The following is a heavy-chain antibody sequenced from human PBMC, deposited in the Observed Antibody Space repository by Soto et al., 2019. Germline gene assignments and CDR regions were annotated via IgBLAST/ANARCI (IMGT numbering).Heavy chain of an antibody. D-gene: IGHD4-17*01. CDR1: GFTFSSYG. V-gene: IGHV3-30*18. Sequence: GGSLRLSCAASGFTFSSYGMHWFRQAPGKGLEWVAVISYDGSNKYYADSVKGRFTISRDNSKNTLYLQMNSLRAEDTAVYYFAKDSYGDHKFVDWGQGTLVNVSS. CDR3: AKDSYGDHKFVD. CDR2: ISYDGSNK. J-gene: IGHJ4*02.